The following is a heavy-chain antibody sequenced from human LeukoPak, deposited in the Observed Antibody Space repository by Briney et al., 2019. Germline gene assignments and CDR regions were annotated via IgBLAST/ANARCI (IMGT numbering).Heavy chain of an antibody. CDR3: AREGGDGRPFDY. Sequence: ASVKVSCKASGYTFTTYFMHWVRQAPGQGLEWMGIIHTSGGTTKYAQKFQDRVTMTRDTSTNTVYMELSSLKFDDTAVYYCAREGGDGRPFDYWGQGTLVTVSS. D-gene: IGHD3-16*01. CDR1: GYTFTTYF. CDR2: IHTSGGTT. V-gene: IGHV1-46*01. J-gene: IGHJ4*02.